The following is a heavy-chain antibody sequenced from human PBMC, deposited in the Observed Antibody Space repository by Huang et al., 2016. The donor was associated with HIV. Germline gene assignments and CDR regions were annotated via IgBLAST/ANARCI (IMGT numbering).Heavy chain of an antibody. D-gene: IGHD3-3*01. V-gene: IGHV3-30*18. J-gene: IGHJ3*01. Sequence: QEQLVESGGGVVRPGRSLRLSCAASGFTFSQFGMHWVRQAPGKGLEWVALISYDGTNKYYGDSRKGRVTVSRENSKDTVYLQIHSLRADDTAVYYCAKDMSRFLEWVLTVGHNSLEVWGQGTLVTVSS. CDR3: AKDMSRFLEWVLTVGHNSLEV. CDR1: GFTFSQFG. CDR2: ISYDGTNK.